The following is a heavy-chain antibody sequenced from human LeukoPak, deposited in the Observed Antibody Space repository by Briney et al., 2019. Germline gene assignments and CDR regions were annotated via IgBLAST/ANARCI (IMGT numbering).Heavy chain of an antibody. CDR3: ARVRIVGASPDFDC. CDR2: INPNSGGT. CDR1: GYTFTGYY. J-gene: IGHJ4*02. D-gene: IGHD1-26*01. V-gene: IGHV1-2*02. Sequence: GASVKVSCKASGYTFTGYYMHWVRQAPGQGLEWMGWINPNSGGTNYAQKFQGRVTMTRDTSISTAYMELSRLRSDDTAVYYCARVRIVGASPDFDCWGQGTLVTVSS.